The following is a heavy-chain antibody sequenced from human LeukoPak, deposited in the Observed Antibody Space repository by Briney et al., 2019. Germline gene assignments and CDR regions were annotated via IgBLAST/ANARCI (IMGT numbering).Heavy chain of an antibody. Sequence: SQTLSLTCTVSGGSISSGGYYWSWIRQHPGKGLEWIGYIYYSGSTYYNPSLKSRVTISVDTSKNQFSLKLSSVTAADTAVNYRARDRQQLVFPYYYYGMDVWGQGTTVTVSS. J-gene: IGHJ6*02. CDR3: ARDRQQLVFPYYYYGMDV. D-gene: IGHD6-13*01. V-gene: IGHV4-31*03. CDR1: GGSISSGGYY. CDR2: IYYSGST.